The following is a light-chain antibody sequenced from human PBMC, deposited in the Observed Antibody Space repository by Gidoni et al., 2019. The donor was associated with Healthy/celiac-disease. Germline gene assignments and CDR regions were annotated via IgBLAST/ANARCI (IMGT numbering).Light chain of an antibody. J-gene: IGLJ3*02. CDR1: RGINVGTYR. CDR3: MIWHSSAWV. V-gene: IGLV5-45*02. Sequence: QAVLTQPSSLSASPGASTSLTRTLRRGINVGTYRIYWYQQKPGSPPQYLLRYKSDSDKQQGSGVPSRFSGSKDASANAGILLLSGLQSEDEADYYCMIWHSSAWVFGGGTKLTVL. CDR2: YKSDSDK.